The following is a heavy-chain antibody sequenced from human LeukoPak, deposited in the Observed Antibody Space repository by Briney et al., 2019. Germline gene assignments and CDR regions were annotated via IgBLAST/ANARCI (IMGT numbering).Heavy chain of an antibody. Sequence: GGSLRLSCAASGFTFSSNAMHWVRQAPGKGLEWVAVISYGGRTKYYADSVKGRFTISRDNSKNTLYLQMNSLRAEDTAVYYCARGLSAMGYFDYWGQGTLVTVSS. CDR2: ISYGGRTK. D-gene: IGHD3-16*01. CDR3: ARGLSAMGYFDY. J-gene: IGHJ4*02. CDR1: GFTFSSNA. V-gene: IGHV3-30*04.